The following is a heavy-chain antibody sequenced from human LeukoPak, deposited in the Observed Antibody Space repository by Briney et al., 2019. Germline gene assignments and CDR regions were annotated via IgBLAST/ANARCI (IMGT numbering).Heavy chain of an antibody. CDR1: GYTFTGYY. CDR3: ARGSSLGYYYGMDV. V-gene: IGHV1-18*04. D-gene: IGHD3-16*01. J-gene: IGHJ6*02. Sequence: GASVKVSCKASGYTFTGYYMHWVRQAPGQGLEWMGWISAYNGNTNYAQKLQGRVTMTTDTSTSTAYMELRSLRSDDTAVYYCARGSSLGYYYGMDVWGQGTTVTVSS. CDR2: ISAYNGNT.